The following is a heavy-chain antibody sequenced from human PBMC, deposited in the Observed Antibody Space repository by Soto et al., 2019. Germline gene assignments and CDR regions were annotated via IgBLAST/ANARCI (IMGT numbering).Heavy chain of an antibody. J-gene: IGHJ3*01. Sequence: GGSLRLSCAASGFTFSSYAMSWVRQAPGKGLEWVSSLGGSVGTTYYADSVKGRFTISKDNSKSTLNLQMNSLRVEDTAIYYCAKVQLRAAGDAFDVWGQGTMVTVSS. CDR1: GFTFSSYA. CDR2: LGGSVGTT. D-gene: IGHD1-1*01. CDR3: AKVQLRAAGDAFDV. V-gene: IGHV3-23*01.